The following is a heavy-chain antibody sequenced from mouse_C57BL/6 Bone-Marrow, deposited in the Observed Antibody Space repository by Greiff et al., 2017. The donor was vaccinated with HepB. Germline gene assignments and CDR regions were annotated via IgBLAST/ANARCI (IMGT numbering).Heavy chain of an antibody. CDR1: GYTFTSYW. CDR3: ARSLRAY. Sequence: QVQLQQPGAELVRPGTSVKLSCKASGYTFTSYWMHWVKQRPGQGLEWIGVIDPSDSYTNYNQKFKGKATLTVDTSSSTAYMQLSSLTSEDSAVYYCARSLRAYWGQGTLVTVSA. J-gene: IGHJ3*01. V-gene: IGHV1-59*01. CDR2: IDPSDSYT.